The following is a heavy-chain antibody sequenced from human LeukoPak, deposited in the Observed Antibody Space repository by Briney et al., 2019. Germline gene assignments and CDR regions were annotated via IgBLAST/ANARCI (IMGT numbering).Heavy chain of an antibody. J-gene: IGHJ3*02. CDR3: ARVGEGTTVTTFFRVFDI. CDR1: AATFSSYA. V-gene: IGHV1-69*05. D-gene: IGHD4-17*01. CDR2: FIPIFGTA. Sequence: SVKLSCKASAATFSSYAISLVRLAPGQGIGLMGVFIPIFGTANYAQKFKGRVTITTDESTSTAYMELSSLRSEDTAVYYCARVGEGTTVTTFFRVFDIWGQGTMVTVSS.